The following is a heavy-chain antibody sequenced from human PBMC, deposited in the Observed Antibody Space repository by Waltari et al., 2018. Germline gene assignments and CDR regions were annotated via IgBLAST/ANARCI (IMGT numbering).Heavy chain of an antibody. V-gene: IGHV1-18*01. CDR2: ISCYDVDT. J-gene: IGHJ5*02. CDR3: ARLYDASAYYNTYLDP. Sequence: VPLVQSGAGVMNPGAAVKVACKASGFTFSNFRIVWARHARGQGLEWMGWISCYDVDTKYAREFEGRLTVTTDTSTNTAHMELRSLRSDDTAVYYCARLYDASAYYNTYLDPWGQGALVTVSS. CDR1: GFTFSNFR. D-gene: IGHD3-22*01.